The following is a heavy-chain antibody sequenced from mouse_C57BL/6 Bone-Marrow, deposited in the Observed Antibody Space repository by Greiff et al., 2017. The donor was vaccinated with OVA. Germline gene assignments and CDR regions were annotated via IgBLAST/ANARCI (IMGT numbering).Heavy chain of an antibody. D-gene: IGHD1-1*01. J-gene: IGHJ4*01. CDR3: ARRGVLRFSYAMDY. Sequence: VQLVESGPGLVQPSQSLSITCTVSGFSLTSYGVHWVRQSPGKGLEWLGVIWSGGSTDYNAAFISRLSISKDNSKSQVFFKMNSLQADDTAIYYCARRGVLRFSYAMDYWGQGTSVTVSS. CDR2: IWSGGST. V-gene: IGHV2-2*01. CDR1: GFSLTSYG.